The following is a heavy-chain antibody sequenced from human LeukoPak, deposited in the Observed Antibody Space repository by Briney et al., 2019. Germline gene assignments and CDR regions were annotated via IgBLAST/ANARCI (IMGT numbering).Heavy chain of an antibody. V-gene: IGHV4-59*01. Sequence: PSETLSLTCTVFGGSISSYYWSWIRQPPGKGLEWIGYIYYSGSTNYNPSLKSRVTISVDTSKNQFSLKLSSVTAADTAVYYCARGELNYDFWSGRNTAFDYWGQGTLVTVSS. CDR2: IYYSGST. J-gene: IGHJ4*02. CDR1: GGSISSYY. CDR3: ARGELNYDFWSGRNTAFDY. D-gene: IGHD3-3*01.